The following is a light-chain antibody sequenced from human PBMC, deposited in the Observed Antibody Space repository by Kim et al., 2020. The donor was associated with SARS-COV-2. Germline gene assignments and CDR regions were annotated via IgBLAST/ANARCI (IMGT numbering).Light chain of an antibody. Sequence: SYELTQPPSVSVSPGQTASITCSGDKLGDKYACWYHQKPGQSPVLVIYQDSKRPSGLPARFSGSNSGNTATLTISGTQAMDEADYYCPAWDSSTVVFGG. V-gene: IGLV3-1*01. J-gene: IGLJ2*01. CDR2: QDS. CDR3: PAWDSSTVV. CDR1: KLGDKY.